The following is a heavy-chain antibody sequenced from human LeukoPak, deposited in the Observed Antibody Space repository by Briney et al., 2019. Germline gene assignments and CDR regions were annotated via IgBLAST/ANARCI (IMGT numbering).Heavy chain of an antibody. D-gene: IGHD3-10*01. CDR1: GYTFTSYD. CDR2: MNPNSGNT. Sequence: ASVTVSCKASGYTFTSYDINWVRQAPGQGLEWMGWMNPNSGNTGYAQKFQGRVTMTRNTSISTAYMELSSLRSEDTAVYYCARLKYGSGDYYYYMDVWGKGTTVTVSS. CDR3: ARLKYGSGDYYYYMDV. J-gene: IGHJ6*03. V-gene: IGHV1-8*01.